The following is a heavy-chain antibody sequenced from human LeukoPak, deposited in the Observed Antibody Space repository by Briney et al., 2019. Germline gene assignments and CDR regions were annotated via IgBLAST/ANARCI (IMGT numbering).Heavy chain of an antibody. CDR1: GYTFTTSG. CDR2: ISAYNGNT. Sequence: ASVKVSCKASGYTFTTSGISWVRQAPGQGLEWMGWISAYNGNTNYAQKLQGRVTMTTDTSTSTAYMELRSLRSDDTAVYYCARVEYQQYYYYYMDVWGKGTTVTISS. D-gene: IGHD2-2*01. V-gene: IGHV1-18*01. J-gene: IGHJ6*03. CDR3: ARVEYQQYYYYYMDV.